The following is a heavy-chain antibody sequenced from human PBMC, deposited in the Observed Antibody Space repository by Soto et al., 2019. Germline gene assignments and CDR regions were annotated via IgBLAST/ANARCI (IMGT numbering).Heavy chain of an antibody. J-gene: IGHJ4*02. CDR1: GGSFSGYY. V-gene: IGHV4-34*01. CDR2: INHSGST. D-gene: IGHD6-13*01. CDR3: ARGQYKQQLVRGGFDY. Sequence: SETLSLTCAVYGGSFSGYYWSWIRQPPGKGLEWIGEINHSGSTNYNPSLKSRVTISVDTSKNQFSLKLSSVTAADTAVYYCARGQYKQQLVRGGFDYWGQGTLVTVSS.